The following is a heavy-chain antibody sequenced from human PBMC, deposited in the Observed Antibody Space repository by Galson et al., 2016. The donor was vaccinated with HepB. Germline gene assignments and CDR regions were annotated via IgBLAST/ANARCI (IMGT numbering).Heavy chain of an antibody. CDR2: LSRDGYSA. CDR1: GFTFTRFP. CDR3: TILRGRNY. J-gene: IGHJ4*02. Sequence: SLRLSCAATGFTFTRFPMHWVRQAPGMGLEYVSGLSRDGYSADYADSVKGRFTVSRDVSTSTLYLQMNSLSPEDTALYYCTILRGRNYWGQGTQVTLAS. D-gene: IGHD1-26*01. V-gene: IGHV3-64D*09.